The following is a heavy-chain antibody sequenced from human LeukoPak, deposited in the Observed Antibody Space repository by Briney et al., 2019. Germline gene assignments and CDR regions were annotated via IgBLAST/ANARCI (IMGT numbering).Heavy chain of an antibody. CDR1: GYTFTDYY. CDR2: INPNSGGT. V-gene: IGHV1-2*02. J-gene: IGHJ4*02. D-gene: IGHD1-26*01. Sequence: ASVKVSCKASGYTFTDYYIHWVRQAPGQGLEWMGWINPNSGGTNYAQKFQGRITMTRDTSTGTAYMELRSLTSDDTAVYFCARHSGSELFFDYWGQGTLVTVSS. CDR3: ARHSGSELFFDY.